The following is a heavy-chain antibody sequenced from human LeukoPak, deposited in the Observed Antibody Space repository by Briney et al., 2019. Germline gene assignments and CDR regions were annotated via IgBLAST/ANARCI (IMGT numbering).Heavy chain of an antibody. D-gene: IGHD2-2*01. CDR1: GGSISSGSYY. Sequence: SQTLSLTCTVSGGSISSGSYYWSWIRQPAGKGLEWIGRIYTSGSTNYNPSLKSRVTISVDTSKNQFSLKLSSVTAADTAVYYCARDSVVVPAAKGAPYYYYYMDVWGKGTTVTVSS. CDR3: ARDSVVVPAAKGAPYYYYYMDV. V-gene: IGHV4-61*02. CDR2: IYTSGST. J-gene: IGHJ6*03.